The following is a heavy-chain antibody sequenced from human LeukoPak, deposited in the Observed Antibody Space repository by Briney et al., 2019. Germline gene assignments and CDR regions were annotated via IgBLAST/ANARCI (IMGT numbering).Heavy chain of an antibody. V-gene: IGHV3-7*01. Sequence: GGSLRLSCAASGFTFSSYWMSWVRQAPGKGLEWVANIKQDGSEKYYVDSVKGRFTISRDNAKNSLYLQMNGLRAEDTAVYYCASDVRGAAFDIWGQGTMVTVSS. D-gene: IGHD1-26*01. CDR2: IKQDGSEK. CDR3: ASDVRGAAFDI. CDR1: GFTFSSYW. J-gene: IGHJ3*02.